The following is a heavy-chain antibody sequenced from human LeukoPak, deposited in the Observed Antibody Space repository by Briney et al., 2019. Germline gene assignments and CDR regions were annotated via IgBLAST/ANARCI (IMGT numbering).Heavy chain of an antibody. J-gene: IGHJ4*02. CDR3: ASSVNCSSTSCPRGVLRYFDWPIDY. D-gene: IGHD3-9*01. V-gene: IGHV3-30*04. Sequence: GGSPRLSCAASGFTFSSCAMHWVRQAPGKGLEWVAVISYDGSNKYYADSVKGRFTISRDNSKNTLYLQMNSLRAEDTAVYYCASSVNCSSTSCPRGVLRYFDWPIDYWGQGTLVTVSS. CDR2: ISYDGSNK. CDR1: GFTFSSCA.